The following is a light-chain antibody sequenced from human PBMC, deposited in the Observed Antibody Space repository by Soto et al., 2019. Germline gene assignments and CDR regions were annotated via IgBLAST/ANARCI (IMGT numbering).Light chain of an antibody. CDR1: ETAATN. Sequence: VMTQSPATLSVSPGERATLSCWASETAATNLACYQQKPGQAPRLLISVASTMAAVISDWFRGSGSGTEFTLTISRLRSEDSAIYYCQQYFEWPPMTVGQGTKVDIK. V-gene: IGKV3-15*01. CDR3: QQYFEWPPMT. J-gene: IGKJ1*01. CDR2: VAS.